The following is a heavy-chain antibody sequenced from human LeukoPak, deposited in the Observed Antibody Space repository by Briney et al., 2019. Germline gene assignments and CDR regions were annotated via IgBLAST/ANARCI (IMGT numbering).Heavy chain of an antibody. D-gene: IGHD3-10*01. CDR3: AKSYGSGNKELDY. CDR2: ISGSGGST. CDR1: GFTFSSYA. Sequence: QPGGSLRLSCAVSGFTFSSYAMSWVRQAPGKGLEWVSAISGSGGSTYYADSVKGRFTISRDNSKNTLYLQMNSLRAEDTAVYYCAKSYGSGNKELDYWGQGTLVTVSS. J-gene: IGHJ4*02. V-gene: IGHV3-23*01.